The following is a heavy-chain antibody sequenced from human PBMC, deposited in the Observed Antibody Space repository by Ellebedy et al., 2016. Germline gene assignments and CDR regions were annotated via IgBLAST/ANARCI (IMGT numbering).Heavy chain of an antibody. D-gene: IGHD4-11*01. CDR1: GFSLTTSEVV. Sequence: SGPTLVKPTQTLTLTCSFSGFSLTTSEVVVGWIRQPPGKALEWLAFIYGNDDKRYSPSLKNRLTITKDTSKNQVVLTLTNVDPVDTATYYCVHRTTVTSVDYWGQGSLVTVSS. CDR3: VHRTTVTSVDY. J-gene: IGHJ4*02. CDR2: IYGNDDK. V-gene: IGHV2-5*01.